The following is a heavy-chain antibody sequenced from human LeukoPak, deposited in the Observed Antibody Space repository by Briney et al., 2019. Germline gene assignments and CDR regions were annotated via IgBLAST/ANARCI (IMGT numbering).Heavy chain of an antibody. V-gene: IGHV1-18*01. D-gene: IGHD6-13*01. J-gene: IGHJ4*02. CDR3: ARRRSRAAAGGIDY. Sequence: AASVKVSCKASGYTFTSYGISWVRQAPGQGLEWMGWISAYNGNTNYAQKLQGRVTMTTGTSTSTAYMELRSLRSDDTAVYYCARRRSRAAAGGIDYWGQGTPVTVSS. CDR1: GYTFTSYG. CDR2: ISAYNGNT.